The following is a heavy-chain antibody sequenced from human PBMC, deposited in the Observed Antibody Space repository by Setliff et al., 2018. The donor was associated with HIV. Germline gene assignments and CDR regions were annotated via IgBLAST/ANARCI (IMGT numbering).Heavy chain of an antibody. CDR1: SYSVTSGYY. D-gene: IGHD2-2*01. CDR3: ARVGYCSSTNCYWGRPSYGMGV. Sequence: LSLTCTVSSYSVTSGYYWAWIRQPPGKGLEWIGNMYPSGSSYFNPTLQSRVTMSADTSKRQFFLKLSSVTAADTAVYYCARVGYCSSTNCYWGRPSYGMGVWGQGTTVTGLL. J-gene: IGHJ6*02. V-gene: IGHV4-38-2*02. CDR2: MYPSGSS.